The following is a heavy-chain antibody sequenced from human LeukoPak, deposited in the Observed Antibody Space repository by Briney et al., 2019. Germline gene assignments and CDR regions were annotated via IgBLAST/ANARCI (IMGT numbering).Heavy chain of an antibody. Sequence: ASVKVSCKASGYTFTSYGISWVRQAPGQGLEWMGWISAYNGNTNYAQKLQGRVTMTTDTSTSTAYMELRSLRSDDTAVYYCARDALRYFDWLLGYYYYGMDVWGQGNTVTASS. CDR2: ISAYNGNT. V-gene: IGHV1-18*01. D-gene: IGHD3-9*01. CDR3: ARDALRYFDWLLGYYYYGMDV. J-gene: IGHJ6*02. CDR1: GYTFTSYG.